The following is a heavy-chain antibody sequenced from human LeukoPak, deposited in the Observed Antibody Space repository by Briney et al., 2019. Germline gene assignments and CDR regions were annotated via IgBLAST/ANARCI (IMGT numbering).Heavy chain of an antibody. CDR1: GFTFSSYW. J-gene: IGHJ6*02. Sequence: GGSLRLSCAASGFTFSSYWMSWGRQAPGKGLEWVANIKQDGSEKYYVDSVKGRFTISRDNAKNSLYLQMNSLRAEDTAVYYCARGTYVVAARPHPIYGMDVWGQGTTVTVSS. D-gene: IGHD6-6*01. CDR2: IKQDGSEK. CDR3: ARGTYVVAARPHPIYGMDV. V-gene: IGHV3-7*01.